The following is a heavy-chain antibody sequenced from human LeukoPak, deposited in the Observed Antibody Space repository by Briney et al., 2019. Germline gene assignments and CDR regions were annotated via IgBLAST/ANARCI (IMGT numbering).Heavy chain of an antibody. CDR2: IYYGGST. V-gene: IGHV4-59*08. Sequence: PSETLSLTCTVSGGSISSYYWSWIRQPPGKGLEWIGYIYYGGSTNYNPSLKSRVTISVDTSKNQFSLKLSSVTAADTAVYYCARLSSLAAARTSGYWYFDLWGRGTLVTVSS. J-gene: IGHJ2*01. CDR1: GGSISSYY. D-gene: IGHD6-13*01. CDR3: ARLSSLAAARTSGYWYFDL.